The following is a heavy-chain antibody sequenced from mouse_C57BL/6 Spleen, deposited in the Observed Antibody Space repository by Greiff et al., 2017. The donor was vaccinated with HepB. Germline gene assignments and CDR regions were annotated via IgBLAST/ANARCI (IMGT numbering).Heavy chain of an antibody. CDR1: GYTFTSYW. Sequence: VQLQQPGAELVKPGASVKMSCKASGYTFTSYWITWVKQRPGQGLEWIGDIYPGSGSTNYNEKFKSKATLTVDTSSSTAYMQLSSLTSEDSAVYYCARGGYYGRSFDYWGQGTTLTVSS. J-gene: IGHJ2*01. CDR3: ARGGYYGRSFDY. D-gene: IGHD1-1*01. CDR2: IYPGSGST. V-gene: IGHV1-55*01.